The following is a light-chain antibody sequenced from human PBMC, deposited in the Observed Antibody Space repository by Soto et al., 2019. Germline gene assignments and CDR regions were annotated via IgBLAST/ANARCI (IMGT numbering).Light chain of an antibody. CDR2: EVS. J-gene: IGLJ7*01. CDR1: SSDVGGYNY. V-gene: IGLV2-8*01. Sequence: QSALTQPPSASGSPGQSVTFSCTGTSSDVGGYNYVSWYQQHPGKAPKLMIYEVSKRPSGVPDRFSGSKSGNTASLTVSGLQAEDEADYYCASWDNSLNGLYVFGVGTQLTVL. CDR3: ASWDNSLNGLYV.